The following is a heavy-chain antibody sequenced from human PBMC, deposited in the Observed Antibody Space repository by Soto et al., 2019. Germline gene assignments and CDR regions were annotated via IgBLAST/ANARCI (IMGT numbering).Heavy chain of an antibody. J-gene: IGHJ5*02. CDR3: ATEGVILNWFDP. CDR2: ISSSSSTI. CDR1: GFTFSSYS. Sequence: EVQLVESGGGLVQPGGSLRLSCAASGFTFSSYSMNWVRQAPGKGLEWVSYISSSSSTIYYADSVKGRFTITRDNAKNTLYLQTNSLRDEDRAVYYLATEGVILNWFDPWGQGTLVTVSS. D-gene: IGHD3-16*01. V-gene: IGHV3-48*02.